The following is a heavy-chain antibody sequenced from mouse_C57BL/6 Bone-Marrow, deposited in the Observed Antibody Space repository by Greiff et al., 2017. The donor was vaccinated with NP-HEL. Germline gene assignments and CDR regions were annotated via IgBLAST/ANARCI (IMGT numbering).Heavy chain of an antibody. CDR3: ARSWEGAY. D-gene: IGHD3-3*01. J-gene: IGHJ3*01. V-gene: IGHV1-4*01. CDR1: GYTFTSYT. Sequence: VQLQQSGAELARPGASVKMSCKASGYTFTSYTMHWVNQRPGQGLEWIGYINPSSGYTKYNQKFKDKATLTADKSSSTAYMQLSSLTSEDSAVYYCARSWEGAYWGQGTLVTVSA. CDR2: INPSSGYT.